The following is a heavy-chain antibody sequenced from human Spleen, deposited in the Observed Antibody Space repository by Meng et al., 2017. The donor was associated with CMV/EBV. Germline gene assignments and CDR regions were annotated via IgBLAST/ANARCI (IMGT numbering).Heavy chain of an antibody. CDR3: ARDHSRGANWFDP. CDR2: ISAYNGNT. V-gene: IGHV1-18*01. CDR1: GYTFTSYG. Sequence: ASVKVSCKASGYTFTSYGISWVRQAPGQGLEWMGWISAYNGNTIYAQKFQDRVTMTTDTSTSTAYVEVRSLRSDDTAVYYCARDHSRGANWFDPWGQGTLVTVSS. J-gene: IGHJ5*02. D-gene: IGHD6-19*01.